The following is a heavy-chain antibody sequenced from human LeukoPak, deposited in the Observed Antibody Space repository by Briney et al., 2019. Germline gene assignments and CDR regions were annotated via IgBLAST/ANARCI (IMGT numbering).Heavy chain of an antibody. CDR2: ISWDGGST. D-gene: IGHD6-19*01. V-gene: IGHV3-43*01. Sequence: GGSLRLSCAASGFTFDDYTMHWVRHAPGKGLEWVSLISWDGGSTYYADSVKGRFTISRDNSKNSLYLQMNSLRTEDTALYYCAKDMGIAVAASLFDYWGQGTLVTVSS. CDR3: AKDMGIAVAASLFDY. CDR1: GFTFDDYT. J-gene: IGHJ4*02.